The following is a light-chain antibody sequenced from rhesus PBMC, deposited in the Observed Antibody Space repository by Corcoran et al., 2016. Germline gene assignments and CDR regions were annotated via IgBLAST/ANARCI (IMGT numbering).Light chain of an antibody. CDR1: QGISNY. Sequence: DIQLTQSPSSLSASVGDRVTISCRASQGISNYVAWYQQKPGKVPKLLIHDASKLHIGVPSRFSGSGYGTDFTLTISSLQPEDFAVYVCQQRNYYPLTFGGGTKVEI. CDR3: QQRNYYPLT. J-gene: IGKJ4*01. V-gene: IGKV1-38*01. CDR2: DAS.